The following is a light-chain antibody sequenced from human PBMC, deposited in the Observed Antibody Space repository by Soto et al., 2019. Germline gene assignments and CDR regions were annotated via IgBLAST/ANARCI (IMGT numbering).Light chain of an antibody. V-gene: IGKV1-5*01. J-gene: IGKJ1*01. Sequence: DIQVTQSPPTLSASVGDRVTITCRASQTISTWMAWYQQKPGKAPKLLVYDASTLQSGVASRFSGSGSGTEFTLIISGLQPDDSATDYCQQYNNTNKRWRLGQGTTGDIK. CDR3: QQYNNTNKRWR. CDR2: DAS. CDR1: QTISTW.